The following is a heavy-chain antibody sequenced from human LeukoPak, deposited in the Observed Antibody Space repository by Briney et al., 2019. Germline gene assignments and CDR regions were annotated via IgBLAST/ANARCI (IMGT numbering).Heavy chain of an antibody. V-gene: IGHV3-21*01. D-gene: IGHD2-21*02. CDR2: IDSRSKYI. Sequence: GGSLRLSCAASGIIFSNYYMTWVRQSPGKGLEWVSSIDSRSKYIHDIDSVKGRFTISRDNAKNSLYLQMNNLRAEDTAVYYCATFDGLTAISYWGQGSLVTVSS. CDR1: GIIFSNYY. J-gene: IGHJ4*02. CDR3: ATFDGLTAISY.